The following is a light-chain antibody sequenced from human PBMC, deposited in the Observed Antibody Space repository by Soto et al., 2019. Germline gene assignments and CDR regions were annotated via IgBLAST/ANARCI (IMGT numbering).Light chain of an antibody. V-gene: IGKV1-5*01. CDR1: QSISSW. CDR3: QQYNSYSWT. J-gene: IGKJ1*01. CDR2: DAP. Sequence: DIQMTQSPSTLSASVGDRVTITCRASQSISSWLAWYQQKPGKAPKLLIYDAPSLESGVPSRFSGSGSGTEFTLTISSLQPDDFATYYCQQYNSYSWTFGPGTKV.